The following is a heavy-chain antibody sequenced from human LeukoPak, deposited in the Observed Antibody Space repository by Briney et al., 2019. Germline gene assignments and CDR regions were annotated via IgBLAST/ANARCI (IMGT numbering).Heavy chain of an antibody. CDR1: GGSISSGSYY. Sequence: SETLSLTCTVSGGSISSGSYYWGWIRQPPGKGLEWIGSIYYSGSTYYNPSLKSRVTISVDTFKNQFSLKLSSVTAADTAVYYCARVLTRGWYEGRFDYWGQGTLATVSS. J-gene: IGHJ4*02. V-gene: IGHV4-39*07. D-gene: IGHD6-19*01. CDR3: ARVLTRGWYEGRFDY. CDR2: IYYSGST.